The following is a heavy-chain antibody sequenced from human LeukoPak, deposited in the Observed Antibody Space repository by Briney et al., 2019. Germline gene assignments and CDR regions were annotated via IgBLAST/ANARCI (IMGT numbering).Heavy chain of an antibody. CDR1: GFTFSSCA. CDR2: ISSSSSYT. J-gene: IGHJ4*02. CDR3: ATSFLYSSSWYYFDY. V-gene: IGHV3-11*06. D-gene: IGHD6-13*01. Sequence: SLRLSCAASGFTFSSCAMSWIRQAPGKGLEWVSYISSSSSYTNYADSVKGRFTISRDNAKNSLYLQMNSLRAEDTAVYYCATSFLYSSSWYYFDYWGQGTLVTVSS.